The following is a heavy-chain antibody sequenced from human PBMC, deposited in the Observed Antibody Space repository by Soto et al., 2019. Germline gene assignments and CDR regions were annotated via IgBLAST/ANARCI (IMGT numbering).Heavy chain of an antibody. Sequence: ASVQVSCQASGYTFTRYGISWVRQAPGQGLEWMGWISAYNGNTNYAQKLQGRVTMTTDTSTSTAYMELRSLRSDDTAVYYCARDRYYGSGSFGYYFDYWGQGTLVTVSS. J-gene: IGHJ4*02. CDR2: ISAYNGNT. D-gene: IGHD3-10*01. CDR3: ARDRYYGSGSFGYYFDY. CDR1: GYTFTRYG. V-gene: IGHV1-18*01.